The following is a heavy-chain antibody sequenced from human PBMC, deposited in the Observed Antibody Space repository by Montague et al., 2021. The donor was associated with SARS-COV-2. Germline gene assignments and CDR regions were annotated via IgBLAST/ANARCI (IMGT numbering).Heavy chain of an antibody. J-gene: IGHJ5*02. D-gene: IGHD3-3*01. CDR1: GGSISSSSYY. V-gene: IGHV4-39*01. CDR2: IYYSGST. CDR3: ASQTLGITIFGVVNGRWFDP. Sequence: SETLSLTCTVSGGSISSSSYYWGWIRQPPGKGLEWIGSIYYSGSTYYNPSLKSRVTISEDTSKNQFSLKLSSVTAADTAVYYCASQTLGITIFGVVNGRWFDPWGQGTLVTVSS.